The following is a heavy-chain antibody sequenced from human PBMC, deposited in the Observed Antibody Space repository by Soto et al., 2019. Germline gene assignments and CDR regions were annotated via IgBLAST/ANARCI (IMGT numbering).Heavy chain of an antibody. V-gene: IGHV3-21*06. J-gene: IGHJ4*02. CDR1: GFPFTMYS. Sequence: PGGSVRLSCAASGFPFTMYSMNLVRQSPGKGLEWVSSISSTTNYIYYGDSMKGRFTISRDNAKNSLYLEMNSLRAEDTAVYYCARESERPNSNFDYWGQGTXVTVSS. CDR3: ARESERPNSNFDY. CDR2: ISSTTNYI.